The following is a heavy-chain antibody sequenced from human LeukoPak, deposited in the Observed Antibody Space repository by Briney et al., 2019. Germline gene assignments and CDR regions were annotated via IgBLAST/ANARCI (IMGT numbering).Heavy chain of an antibody. CDR3: ARETYFYDASGQSEAFDI. V-gene: IGHV3-48*03. CDR2: IRSSGTSI. J-gene: IGHJ3*02. CDR1: GFTFSSFE. D-gene: IGHD3-22*01. Sequence: GGSLRLSCVASGFTFSSFEMHWVRQAPGKGLEWISNIRSSGTSIYYAGSVKGRFTVSRDNAKISLYLQMNNLRVEDTGFYYCARETYFYDASGQSEAFDIWGQGTMVTVSS.